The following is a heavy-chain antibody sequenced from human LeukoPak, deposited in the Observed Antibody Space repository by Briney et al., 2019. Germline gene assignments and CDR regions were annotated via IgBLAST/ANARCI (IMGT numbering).Heavy chain of an antibody. D-gene: IGHD3-16*01. J-gene: IGHJ4*02. V-gene: IGHV3-21*01. Sequence: PGGSLRLSCAGSGFPFRDYTMHWVRQAPGKELEWVSSISSGSSSISYADSVKGRFTISRDNAKSSLYLQMNSPRAEDTAVYFCARGLSGLWGFDYWGQGTLVTVSS. CDR2: ISSGSSSI. CDR1: GFPFRDYT. CDR3: ARGLSGLWGFDY.